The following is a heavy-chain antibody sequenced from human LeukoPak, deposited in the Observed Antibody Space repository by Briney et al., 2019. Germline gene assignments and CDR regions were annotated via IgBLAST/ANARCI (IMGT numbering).Heavy chain of an antibody. V-gene: IGHV4-59*01. CDR2: IYYSGST. Sequence: PSETLSLTCTGSGGSISSYYWSWIRQPPGKGLEWIGYIYYSGSTNYNPSLTSRVTISVDTSKNQFSLKLSSVTAADTAVYYCARQTYSSGWSPFDYWGQGTLVTVSS. CDR3: ARQTYSSGWSPFDY. D-gene: IGHD6-19*01. J-gene: IGHJ4*02. CDR1: GGSISSYY.